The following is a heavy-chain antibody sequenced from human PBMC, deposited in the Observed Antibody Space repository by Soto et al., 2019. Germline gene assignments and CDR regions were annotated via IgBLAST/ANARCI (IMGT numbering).Heavy chain of an antibody. Sequence: EVQLVESGGGLVKPGGSLSLSCSASGFTFSGAWMSWVRQAPGRGLEWVALIKSKVDGETTHYAAPVQGRFSISRDDLKNTVYLQVNSLKTEDTAVYYCAADSPARGGGEFDYWGQGALVTVSS. D-gene: IGHD3-16*01. CDR1: GFTFSGAW. J-gene: IGHJ4*02. V-gene: IGHV3-15*01. CDR2: IKSKVDGETT. CDR3: AADSPARGGGEFDY.